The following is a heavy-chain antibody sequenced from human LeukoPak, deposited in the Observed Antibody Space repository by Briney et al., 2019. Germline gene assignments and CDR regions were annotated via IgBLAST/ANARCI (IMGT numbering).Heavy chain of an antibody. CDR2: INPSGGST. V-gene: IGHV1-46*01. D-gene: IGHD2-2*01. CDR1: GYTFTSYY. Sequence: RASVKVSCKASGYTFTSYYMHWVRQAPGQGLEWMGIINPSGGSTSYAQKFQGRVTMTRDTSTSTVYMELSSLRSEDTAVYYCAREVIVVVPAASNWFDPWGQGTLVTVSS. CDR3: AREVIVVVPAASNWFDP. J-gene: IGHJ5*02.